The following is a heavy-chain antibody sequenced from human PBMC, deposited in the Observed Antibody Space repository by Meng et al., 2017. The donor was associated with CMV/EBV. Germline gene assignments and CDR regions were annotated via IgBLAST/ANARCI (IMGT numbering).Heavy chain of an antibody. CDR3: AREGNTGIVGAGDY. Sequence: GESLKISCAASGFTFSSYWMHWVRQAPGKVLVWVSRINSDGSSTSYADSVKGRFTISRDNAKNTLYLQMNSLRAEDTAVYYCAREGNTGIVGAGDYWGQGTLVTVSS. CDR2: INSDGSST. J-gene: IGHJ4*02. D-gene: IGHD1-26*01. CDR1: GFTFSSYW. V-gene: IGHV3-74*01.